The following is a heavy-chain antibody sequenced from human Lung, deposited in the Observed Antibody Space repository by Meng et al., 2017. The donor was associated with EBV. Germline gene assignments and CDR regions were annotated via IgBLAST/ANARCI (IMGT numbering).Heavy chain of an antibody. V-gene: IGHV4-31*03. CDR3: ARLRLVWMFDY. CDR1: GDSIRSGGYY. CDR2: IYYSGST. D-gene: IGHD6-19*01. J-gene: IGHJ4*02. Sequence: QVHLQESGPGLVKPSQTLSRTCTVSGDSIRSGGYYWSWIRQHPGKGLEWIGYIYYSGSTFYTPSLKSRATLSVDTSKNQFSLKLNSVTAADTAVYYCARLRLVWMFDYWGQGALVTVSS.